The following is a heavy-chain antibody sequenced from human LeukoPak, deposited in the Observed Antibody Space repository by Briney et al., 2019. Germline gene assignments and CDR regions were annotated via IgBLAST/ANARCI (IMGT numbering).Heavy chain of an antibody. CDR1: GFTFSDTW. CDR3: ARAGFPNCSGGSCYSYWYFDL. Sequence: QPGGSLRLSCAASGFTFSDTWMHWVRQVPGKGLVWVSRIRSDGSDARYAESVKGRFTISRDNAKNSLYLQMNSLRAEDTAVYYCARAGFPNCSGGSCYSYWYFDLWGRGTLVTVSS. J-gene: IGHJ2*01. D-gene: IGHD2-15*01. CDR2: IRSDGSDA. V-gene: IGHV3-74*01.